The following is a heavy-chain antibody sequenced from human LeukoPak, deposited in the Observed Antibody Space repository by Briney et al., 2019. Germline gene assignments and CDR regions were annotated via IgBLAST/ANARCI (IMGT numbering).Heavy chain of an antibody. CDR2: ISYDGSNK. Sequence: GRSLRLSCAASGFTSTSYAMHWVRQAPGKGLEWVAVISYDGSNKYYADSVKGRFTISRDNSKNTLYLQMNSPRAEDTAVYYCARALGGFGEHYFDYWGQGTLVTVSS. V-gene: IGHV3-30-3*01. CDR3: ARALGGFGEHYFDY. D-gene: IGHD3-10*01. J-gene: IGHJ4*02. CDR1: GFTSTSYA.